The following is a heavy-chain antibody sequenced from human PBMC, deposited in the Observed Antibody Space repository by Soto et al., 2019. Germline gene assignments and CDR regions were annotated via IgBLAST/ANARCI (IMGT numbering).Heavy chain of an antibody. V-gene: IGHV4-39*01. Sequence: SETLSLTCTVSGGSISSSSYYWGWIRQPPGKGLEWIGSIYYSGSTYYNPSLKSRVTISVDTSKNQFSLKLSSVTAADTAVYYCARLRSENGYSSGWYVSGPGGNDDWGQGSLVTVSS. D-gene: IGHD6-19*01. CDR2: IYYSGST. CDR1: GGSISSSSYY. J-gene: IGHJ4*02. CDR3: ARLRSENGYSSGWYVSGPGGNDD.